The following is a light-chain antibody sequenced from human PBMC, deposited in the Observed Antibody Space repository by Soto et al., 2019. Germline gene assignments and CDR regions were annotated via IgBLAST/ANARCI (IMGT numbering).Light chain of an antibody. V-gene: IGKV3-15*01. CDR2: GAS. J-gene: IGKJ4*01. CDR3: QQYNDWPRN. CDR1: QSVRSQ. Sequence: EVVMTQSPATLSVSPGERATLSCMASQSVRSQLAWDQQKPRQAPSLLIFGASTRATRDPARLSGSESGTEFTLMISCVQYEDVAVYFCQQYNDWPRNFGGGTKEDIK.